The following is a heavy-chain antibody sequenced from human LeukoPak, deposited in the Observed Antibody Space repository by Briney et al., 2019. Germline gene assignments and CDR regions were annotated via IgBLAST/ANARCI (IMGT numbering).Heavy chain of an antibody. V-gene: IGHV3-7*01. CDR2: IKQDGSEK. CDR3: ASLGN. J-gene: IGHJ4*02. Sequence: GGSLRLSCATSGFPFSNFWMNWVSQAPGKGLEWVANIKQDGSEKFYVDSVKGRFTISRDNAKNSLYLQMNSLRADDTAVYYCASLGNWGQGTLVTVSS. CDR1: GFPFSNFW. D-gene: IGHD1-1*01.